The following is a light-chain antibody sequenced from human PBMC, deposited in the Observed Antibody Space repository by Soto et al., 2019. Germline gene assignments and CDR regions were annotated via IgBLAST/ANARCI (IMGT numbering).Light chain of an antibody. CDR3: QQLNSYPLT. Sequence: IPLTQSPSSLSSSLGDRVTITCRASQSISSYLAWYQQKPAKAPKLLIYAASTLQSGVPSRFSGSGSGTDFTLTISSLQPDDFATYYCQQLNSYPLTFGGGTKVEIK. V-gene: IGKV1-9*01. CDR2: AAS. J-gene: IGKJ4*01. CDR1: QSISSY.